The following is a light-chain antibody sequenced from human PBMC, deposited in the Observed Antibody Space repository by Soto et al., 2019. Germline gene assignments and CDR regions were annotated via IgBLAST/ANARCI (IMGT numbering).Light chain of an antibody. CDR2: GAS. V-gene: IGKV3-15*01. Sequence: EIVMTQSPATLSVSPGERATLSCRASQRVSTNLAWYQQKPGQAPRLLIYGASTRATGIPGRFSGSGAETEVTLTISNLQSEDFAVYYCQQYSDWPPTYTFGQGNKLEIK. J-gene: IGKJ2*01. CDR3: QQYSDWPPTYT. CDR1: QRVSTN.